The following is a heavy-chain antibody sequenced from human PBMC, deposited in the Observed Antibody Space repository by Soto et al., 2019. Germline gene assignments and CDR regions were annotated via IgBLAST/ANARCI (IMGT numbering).Heavy chain of an antibody. CDR1: GFTFSSYW. J-gene: IGHJ3*01. Sequence: GGSLRLSCAASGFTFSSYWMSWVRQAPGKGLEWVANIKQDGSEKYYVDSVKGRFTISRDNAKNSLYLQMDSLRVEDTAVYYCARRGIDTMSGFDALDVWGLGTKVTVSS. CDR2: IKQDGSEK. V-gene: IGHV3-7*05. CDR3: ARRGIDTMSGFDALDV. D-gene: IGHD6-25*01.